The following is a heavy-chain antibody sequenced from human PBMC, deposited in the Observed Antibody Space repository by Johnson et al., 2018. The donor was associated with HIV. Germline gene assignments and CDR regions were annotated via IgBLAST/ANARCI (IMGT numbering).Heavy chain of an antibody. J-gene: IGHJ3*02. CDR3: ARDLGTVNGFDI. V-gene: IGHV3-13*01. Sequence: VQLVESGGGLVQPGGSLRISCAASGLTFRSNDMHWVRQATGKGLEWVSAIGTAGDTYYPGSVTGRFTISRENAKNSLYLQMNSLRAGDTAVYYCARDLGTVNGFDIWGQGTMVTVSS. CDR1: GLTFRSND. D-gene: IGHD4-17*01. CDR2: IGTAGDT.